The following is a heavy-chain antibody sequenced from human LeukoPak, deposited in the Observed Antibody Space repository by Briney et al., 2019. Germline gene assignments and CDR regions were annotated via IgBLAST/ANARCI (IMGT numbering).Heavy chain of an antibody. J-gene: IGHJ3*02. V-gene: IGHV3-21*01. CDR1: GFPFSTYS. D-gene: IGHD5-12*01. Sequence: PGGSLRLSCAASGFPFSTYSMNWVRQAPGKGLEWVSSISSSSGFIYYADSVKGRFTISRDNAKNSLYLQMNSLRAEDTAVYYCAKRRYSGSDAFDMWGQGTTVTVSS. CDR3: AKRRYSGSDAFDM. CDR2: ISSSSGFI.